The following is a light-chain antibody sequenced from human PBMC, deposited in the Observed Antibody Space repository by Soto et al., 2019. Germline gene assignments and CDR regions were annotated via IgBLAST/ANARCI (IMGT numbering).Light chain of an antibody. CDR2: AND. CDR1: NSNIGTNT. J-gene: IGLJ3*02. Sequence: QPVLTQPPSASGTPGRRVTISCSGRNSNIGTNTVTWYQQLPGEAPKLLIYANDQRPSGVPDRFSGSKSGTSASLAISGLQSGDEADYFCAAWDASRSGPVFGGGTKLTVL. CDR3: AAWDASRSGPV. V-gene: IGLV1-44*01.